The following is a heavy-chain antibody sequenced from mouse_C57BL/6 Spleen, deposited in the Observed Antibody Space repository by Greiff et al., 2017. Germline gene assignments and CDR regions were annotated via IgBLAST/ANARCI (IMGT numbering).Heavy chain of an antibody. CDR3: ASMATVVDAWFAY. CDR1: GYTFTSYR. D-gene: IGHD1-1*01. Sequence: QVQLQQPGAELVRPGSSVKLSCKASGYTFTSYRMDWVKQRPGQGLEWIGKIYPSDSDTHYNQKFKDKATFTVDKSSSTAYMQICSLTSEDSSVYYCASMATVVDAWFAYWGQGTLVTVSA. CDR2: IYPSDSDT. J-gene: IGHJ3*01. V-gene: IGHV1-61*01.